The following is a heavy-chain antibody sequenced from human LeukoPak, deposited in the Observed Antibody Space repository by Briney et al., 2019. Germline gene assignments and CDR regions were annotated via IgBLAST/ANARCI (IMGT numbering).Heavy chain of an antibody. CDR1: GYSFTSFW. Sequence: GESLKISCKGSGYSFTSFWIGWVRQMPGKGLEWRGIISPDESKTIYSPSFEGQVTISADKSISTAYLQWSSLKASDTAMYYCVRLEGYCSGGSCYVPRGFDYWGQGTLVTVSS. V-gene: IGHV5-51*01. J-gene: IGHJ4*02. CDR3: VRLEGYCSGGSCYVPRGFDY. D-gene: IGHD2-15*01. CDR2: ISPDESKT.